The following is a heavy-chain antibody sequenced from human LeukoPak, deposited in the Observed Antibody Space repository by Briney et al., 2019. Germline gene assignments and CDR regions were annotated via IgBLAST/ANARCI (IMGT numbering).Heavy chain of an antibody. CDR2: IYTSGST. V-gene: IGHV4-61*02. CDR1: GGSISSGSYY. Sequence: SETLSLTCTVSGGSISSGSYYWSWIRQPAGKGLEWIGRIYTSGSTNYNPSLKSRVTISVDTSKNQFSLKLSSVTAADTAVYYCAGLRQDAFDIWGQGTMVTVSS. CDR3: AGLRQDAFDI. J-gene: IGHJ3*02.